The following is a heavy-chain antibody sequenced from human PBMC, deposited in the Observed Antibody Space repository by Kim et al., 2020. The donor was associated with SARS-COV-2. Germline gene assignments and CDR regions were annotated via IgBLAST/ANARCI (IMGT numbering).Heavy chain of an antibody. Sequence: GGSLRLSCAASGFTFSDYFMTWIRQAPGKGLEWVSYISDISTYTNYAGSVKGRFTISRDNAKDALYLQMNSLRAEDTAVYYCAGVRTSSGEAFDFWGQGTMVTVSS. CDR2: ISDISTYT. CDR3: AGVRTSSGEAFDF. V-gene: IGHV3-11*05. D-gene: IGHD2-2*01. CDR1: GFTFSDYF. J-gene: IGHJ3*01.